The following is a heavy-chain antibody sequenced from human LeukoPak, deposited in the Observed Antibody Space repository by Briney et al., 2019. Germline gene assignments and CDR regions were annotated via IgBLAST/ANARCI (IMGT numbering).Heavy chain of an antibody. D-gene: IGHD4-17*01. CDR3: ARDGDGRGEDFDY. J-gene: IGHJ4*02. CDR2: ISSSSSYI. V-gene: IGHV3-21*01. Sequence: PGGSLRLSCAASGFTFSSYSMNWVRQAPGKGLEWVSSISSSSSYIYYADSVKGRFTISRDNAKNSLYLQMNSLRAEDTAVYYCARDGDGRGEDFDYWGQGILVTVSS. CDR1: GFTFSSYS.